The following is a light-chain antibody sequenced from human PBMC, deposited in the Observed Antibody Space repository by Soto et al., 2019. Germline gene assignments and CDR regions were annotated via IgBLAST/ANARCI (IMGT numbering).Light chain of an antibody. CDR3: QQYYSYPWT. CDR1: QGISSY. J-gene: IGKJ1*01. Sequence: AIRMTQSPSSLSASTGDRVTITCRASQGISSYLAWYQQKPGKAPKLLIYAASTLQSGVPSRFSGSGSGTDFTLTISCPQSEDFATYYCQQYYSYPWTFGQGTKVDIK. V-gene: IGKV1-8*01. CDR2: AAS.